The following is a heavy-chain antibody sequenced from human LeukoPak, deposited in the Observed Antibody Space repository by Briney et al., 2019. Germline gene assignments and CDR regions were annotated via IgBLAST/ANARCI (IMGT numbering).Heavy chain of an antibody. CDR3: AKLGGPYNWDYAGLNYMDV. D-gene: IGHD1-7*01. J-gene: IGHJ6*03. V-gene: IGHV3-23*01. CDR1: GFIFSSYA. CDR2: ISGSGVNT. Sequence: GVSLRLSCAASGFIFSSYAMTWVRQAPGKGLEWVSGISGSGVNTYYADSVKGRFTISRDNSKDTVYLQMNSLRAEDTAIYCCAKLGGPYNWDYAGLNYMDVWGKGTTFTVSS.